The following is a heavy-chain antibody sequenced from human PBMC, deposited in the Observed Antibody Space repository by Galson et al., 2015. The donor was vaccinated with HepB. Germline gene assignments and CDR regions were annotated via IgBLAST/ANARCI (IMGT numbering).Heavy chain of an antibody. Sequence: SLRLSCAASGFSISSYAMSWVRQAPGKGLEWAACISDNGRRTFYADFVEGRFTISRDNSKNTVFLQMDSLRAEDTAVYYCAKVPNYSDGFAYYPTYNWFDPWGQGTLVSVSS. CDR3: AKVPNYSDGFAYYPTYNWFDP. CDR2: ISDNGRRT. V-gene: IGHV3-23*01. D-gene: IGHD3-22*01. CDR1: GFSISSYA. J-gene: IGHJ5*02.